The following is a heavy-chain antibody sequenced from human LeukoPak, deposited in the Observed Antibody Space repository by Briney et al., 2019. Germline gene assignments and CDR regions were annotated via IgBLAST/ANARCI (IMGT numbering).Heavy chain of an antibody. D-gene: IGHD2-2*01. CDR3: ARDLYEVVPAAAPYYYYGMDV. J-gene: IGHJ6*02. CDR1: GYTFTSYG. Sequence: WASVKVSCKASGYTFTSYGISWVRQAPGQGLEWMGWINPNSGGTNYAQKFQGRVTMTRDTSISTAYMELSRLRSDDTAVYYCARDLYEVVPAAAPYYYYGMDVWGQGTTVTVSS. CDR2: INPNSGGT. V-gene: IGHV1-2*02.